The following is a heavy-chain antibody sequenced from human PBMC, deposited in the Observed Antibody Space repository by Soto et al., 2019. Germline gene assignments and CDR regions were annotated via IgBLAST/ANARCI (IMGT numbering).Heavy chain of an antibody. CDR3: ARGGIVVAYYYYGMDV. Sequence: GXAVKVSNKASGGSLISYAIILVRQAPGQGLEWMGGIIPIFGTANYAQKFQCRVTITADESTSTAYMELSSLRSEDTAVYYCARGGIVVAYYYYGMDVWGQGTTVTVS. V-gene: IGHV1-69*01. D-gene: IGHD2-2*01. CDR1: GGSLISYA. J-gene: IGHJ6*02. CDR2: IIPIFGTA.